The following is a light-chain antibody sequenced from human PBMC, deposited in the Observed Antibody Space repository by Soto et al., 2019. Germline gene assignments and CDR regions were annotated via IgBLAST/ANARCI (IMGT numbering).Light chain of an antibody. CDR1: QDISIY. CDR3: QQYDSLTWT. CDR2: DTS. J-gene: IGKJ1*01. V-gene: IGKV1-33*01. Sequence: DIQMTQSPSSLSASVGERVTITCLASQDISIYLNWYQQKLGKAPKLLIYDTSTFGAGVPARFSGSRSGTVFTLTINSLQPEDLATYYCQQYDSLTWTFGQGTRVEVK.